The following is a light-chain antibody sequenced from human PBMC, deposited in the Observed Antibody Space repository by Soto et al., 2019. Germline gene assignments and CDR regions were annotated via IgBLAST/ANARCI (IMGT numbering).Light chain of an antibody. CDR1: YNDVCGYKF. V-gene: IGLV2-8*01. CDR3: RSYAGFXMAG. Sequence: QSSLGQPPSASGSPVQSVTISCTGTYNDVCGYKFFSWYKQHPGKSPKILIYEVTHRPSGVPDRFYGSKTVNTASLTVSRPQPEDEADYYCRSYAGFXMAGLGSGTKAXV. CDR2: EVT. J-gene: IGLJ1*01.